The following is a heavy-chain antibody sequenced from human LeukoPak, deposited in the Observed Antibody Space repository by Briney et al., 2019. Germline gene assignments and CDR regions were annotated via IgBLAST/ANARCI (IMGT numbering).Heavy chain of an antibody. Sequence: GSLRLSCAASGFTFSSYAMSWVRQAPGKGLEWVSAISGSGGSTYYADSVKGRFTISRDNSKNTLYLQMNSLRAEDTAVYYCAKVNYYDFWSGYYRYFDYWGQGTLVTVSS. V-gene: IGHV3-23*01. CDR2: ISGSGGST. CDR3: AKVNYYDFWSGYYRYFDY. D-gene: IGHD3-3*01. CDR1: GFTFSSYA. J-gene: IGHJ4*02.